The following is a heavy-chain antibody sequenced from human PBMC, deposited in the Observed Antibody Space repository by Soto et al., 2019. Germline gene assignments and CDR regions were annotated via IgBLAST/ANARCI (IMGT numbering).Heavy chain of an antibody. CDR1: GDTFTSYY. V-gene: IGHV1-46*01. J-gene: IGHJ5*02. Sequence: ASVKVSCKAPGDTFTSYYLNWVRQAPGQGLEWMGVINPHGGSTKYAQKFQGRVTMTRDTSRSTVYMELRRLRSDDTAIDYCARSSGGNFGIIIEGSNWFDPWGQGTLVTVSS. D-gene: IGHD3-3*01. CDR2: INPHGGST. CDR3: ARSSGGNFGIIIEGSNWFDP.